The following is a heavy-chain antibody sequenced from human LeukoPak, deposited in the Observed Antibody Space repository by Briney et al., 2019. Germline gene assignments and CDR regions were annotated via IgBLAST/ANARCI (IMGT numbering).Heavy chain of an antibody. CDR2: ISGSGGST. Sequence: GGSLRLSCAASGFTFSSYAMSWVRQAPGKGLEWVSAISGSGGSTYYADSVKGRFTISRDNSKNTLYLQMSSLRAEDTAVYYCAKAQGIVVVPNAFDIWGQGTMVTVSS. V-gene: IGHV3-23*01. J-gene: IGHJ3*02. CDR1: GFTFSSYA. CDR3: AKAQGIVVVPNAFDI. D-gene: IGHD3-22*01.